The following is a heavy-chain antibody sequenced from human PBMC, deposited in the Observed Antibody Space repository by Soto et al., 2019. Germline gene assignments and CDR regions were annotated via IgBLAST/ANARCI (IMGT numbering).Heavy chain of an antibody. V-gene: IGHV4-31*03. CDR1: GVSISSGVYY. CDR2: IYYSGIT. D-gene: IGHD6-6*01. J-gene: IGHJ6*02. CDR3: ARGSSIAGLYYGMDV. Sequence: PSETLSLTCTVSGVSISSGVYYWSWIRQHPGKGLEWIGYIYYSGITYYNPSLKSRVTISLDTSKNQFSLKLSSVTAADTAVYYCARGSSIAGLYYGMDVWGQGTTVTVSS.